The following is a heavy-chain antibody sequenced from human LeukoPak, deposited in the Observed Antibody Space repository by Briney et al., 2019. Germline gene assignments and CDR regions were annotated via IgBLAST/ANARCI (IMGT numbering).Heavy chain of an antibody. V-gene: IGHV4-4*02. CDR2: IYHSGST. J-gene: IGHJ4*02. CDR3: VRGYCTGYHHLDY. D-gene: IGHD2-8*02. CDR1: GASISSSNW. Sequence: SGTLSLTCAVSGASISSSNWWSWVRQPPGKGLEWIGEIYHSGSTNYNPSLKSRVTISVDKSKNQFSLKLSSVTAADTAVYFCVRGYCTGYHHLDYWGQGTLVTVSS.